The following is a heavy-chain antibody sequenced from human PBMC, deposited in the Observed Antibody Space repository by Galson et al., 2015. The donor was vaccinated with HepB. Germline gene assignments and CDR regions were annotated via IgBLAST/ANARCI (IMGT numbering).Heavy chain of an antibody. Sequence: SVKVSCKASGYTFTSYAMHWVRQAPGQRLEWMGRINAGNGNTKYSQKFQGRVTITRNTSISTAYMELSSLRSEDTAVYYCARLGDYGGLHNYYYYYGMDVWGQGTTVTVSS. V-gene: IGHV1-3*01. CDR1: GYTFTSYA. CDR2: INAGNGNT. J-gene: IGHJ6*02. D-gene: IGHD4-23*01. CDR3: ARLGDYGGLHNYYYYYGMDV.